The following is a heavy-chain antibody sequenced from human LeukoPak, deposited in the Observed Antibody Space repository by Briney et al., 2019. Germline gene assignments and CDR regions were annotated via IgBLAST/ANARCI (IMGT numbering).Heavy chain of an antibody. CDR3: ARQKYSRSWFDP. Sequence: PSETLSLTCTVSGGSISSYYWSWIRQPPGKGLEWIGYIYYSGSTNYNPSLKSRVTISVDTSKNQFSLKLSSVTAADTAVYYCARQKYSRSWFDPWGQGTLVTVSS. J-gene: IGHJ5*02. CDR2: IYYSGST. D-gene: IGHD6-6*01. CDR1: GGSISSYY. V-gene: IGHV4-59*01.